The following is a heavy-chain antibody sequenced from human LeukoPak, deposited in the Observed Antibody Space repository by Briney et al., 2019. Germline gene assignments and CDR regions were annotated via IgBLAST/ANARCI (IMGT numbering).Heavy chain of an antibody. Sequence: SETLSLTCTVSGGSISSYYWSWIRQPPGKGLEWIGYIYYSGSTNYNPSLKSRVTISVDTSKNQFSLNLSSVTAADTAVYYCARVVAHFDYWGQGTLVTVSS. CDR3: ARVVAHFDY. D-gene: IGHD2-15*01. CDR2: IYYSGST. V-gene: IGHV4-59*12. CDR1: GGSISSYY. J-gene: IGHJ4*02.